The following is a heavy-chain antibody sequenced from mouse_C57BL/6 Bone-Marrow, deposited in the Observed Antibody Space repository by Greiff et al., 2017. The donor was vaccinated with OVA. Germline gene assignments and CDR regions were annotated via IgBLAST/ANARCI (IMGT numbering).Heavy chain of an antibody. Sequence: EVQLQQSGPVLVKPGASVKLSCTASGYTFTDYSMNWVKQSHGKSLEWIGVINPYNGGTSSTQKFKGKATLTVDKSSSTAYMELNSLRSEDSAVYYCASYDDSYAMDYWGQGTSVTVSS. CDR2: INPYNGGT. D-gene: IGHD2-12*01. CDR3: ASYDDSYAMDY. V-gene: IGHV1-19*01. CDR1: GYTFTDYS. J-gene: IGHJ4*01.